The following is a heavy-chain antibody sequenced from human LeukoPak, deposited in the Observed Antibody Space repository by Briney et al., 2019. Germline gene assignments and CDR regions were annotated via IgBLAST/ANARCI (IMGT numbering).Heavy chain of an antibody. CDR2: IFYSGNT. CDR3: ARHREDIVVVPFDY. CDR1: GGSISSRSYY. D-gene: IGHD2-2*01. J-gene: IGHJ4*02. Sequence: PSETLSLTCTVSGGSISSRSYYWGWVRQPPGKGLEWIGSIFYSGNTYYNPSLRSRLTMSVDTSKNHFSLKLSDMTATDTAIYYCARHREDIVVVPFDYWGQGTLVIVSS. V-gene: IGHV4-39*01.